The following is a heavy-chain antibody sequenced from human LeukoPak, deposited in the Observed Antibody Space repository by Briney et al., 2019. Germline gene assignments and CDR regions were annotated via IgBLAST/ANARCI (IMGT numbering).Heavy chain of an antibody. V-gene: IGHV3-53*01. J-gene: IGHJ6*02. Sequence: GGSLRLSCAASGFTVSSNYMSWVRQAPGKGLEWVSVIYSGGSTYYADSVKGRFTISRDNSKNTLYLQMNSLRAEDTAVYYCASISQPPTEGHYYYYYGMDVWGQGTTVTVSS. CDR1: GFTVSSNY. CDR2: IYSGGST. CDR3: ASISQPPTEGHYYYYYGMDV. D-gene: IGHD1-14*01.